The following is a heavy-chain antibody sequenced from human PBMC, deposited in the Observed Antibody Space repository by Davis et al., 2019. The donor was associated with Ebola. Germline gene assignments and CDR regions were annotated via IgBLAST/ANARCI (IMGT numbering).Heavy chain of an antibody. CDR1: GGTFSSYT. CDR3: ARSSRFLEWLGVFDI. D-gene: IGHD3-3*01. J-gene: IGHJ3*02. CDR2: IIPILGIA. Sequence: SVKVSCKASGGTFSSYTISWVRQAPGQGLEWMGRIIPILGIANYAQKFQGRVTITADKSTSTAYMELSSLRSEDTAVYYCARSSRFLEWLGVFDIWGQGTMVTVSS. V-gene: IGHV1-69*02.